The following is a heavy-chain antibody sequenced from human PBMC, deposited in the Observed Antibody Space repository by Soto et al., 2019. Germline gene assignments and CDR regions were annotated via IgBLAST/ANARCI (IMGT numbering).Heavy chain of an antibody. V-gene: IGHV3-48*02. J-gene: IGHJ4*02. D-gene: IGHD5-12*01. Sequence: EVQLVESGGGLVQPGGSLRLSCAASGFTFSSYSMNWVRQAPGKGLEWVSYFSSSSSTIYYADSVKGRFTISRDNAKNSLYLQMNGLRDEDTAVYYCAREGYPFDYWGQGTLVTVSS. CDR1: GFTFSSYS. CDR2: FSSSSSTI. CDR3: AREGYPFDY.